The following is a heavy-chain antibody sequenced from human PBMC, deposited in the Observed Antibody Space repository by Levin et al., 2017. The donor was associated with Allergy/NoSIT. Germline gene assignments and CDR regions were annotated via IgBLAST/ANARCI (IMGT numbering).Heavy chain of an antibody. CDR3: ARQLLDGGWFDP. CDR1: GVSISSSSYY. V-gene: IGHV4-39*01. J-gene: IGHJ5*02. D-gene: IGHD1-1*01. CDR2: IYYSGST. Sequence: SETLSLTCTVSGVSISSSSYYWVWIRQPPGKGLEWIGSIYYSGSTYYNPSLKSRVTISVDTSKNQFSLKLSSVTAADTAVYYCARQLLDGGWFDPWGQGTLVTVSS.